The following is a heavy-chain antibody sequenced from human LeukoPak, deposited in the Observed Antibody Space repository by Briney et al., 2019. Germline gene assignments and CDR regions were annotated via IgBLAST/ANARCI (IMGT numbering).Heavy chain of an antibody. CDR1: GFTFSSYE. Sequence: GGSLRLSCAASGFTFSSYEMNWVRQAPGKGLEWVSYISSSGSTIYYADSVKGRFTISRDNSKNTLYLQMNSLRAEDTAVYYCAKDRYSGYKTFDYWGQGTLVTVSS. CDR2: ISSSGSTI. CDR3: AKDRYSGYKTFDY. J-gene: IGHJ4*02. V-gene: IGHV3-48*03. D-gene: IGHD5-12*01.